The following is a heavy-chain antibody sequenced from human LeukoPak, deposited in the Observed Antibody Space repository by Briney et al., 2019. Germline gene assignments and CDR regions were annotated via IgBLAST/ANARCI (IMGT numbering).Heavy chain of an antibody. CDR3: AKDGQTGEWELEH. CDR2: ITGSGSST. Sequence: GGSLRLSCAASGFTFTRHAMTWVRQAPGKGLDYVSTITGSGSSTYYANSVKGRFTVSRDNSKNTVYPQMNSLRADDTAIYYCAKDGQTGEWELEHWGQGTLVTVSS. J-gene: IGHJ1*01. CDR1: GFTFTRHA. V-gene: IGHV3-23*01. D-gene: IGHD7-27*01.